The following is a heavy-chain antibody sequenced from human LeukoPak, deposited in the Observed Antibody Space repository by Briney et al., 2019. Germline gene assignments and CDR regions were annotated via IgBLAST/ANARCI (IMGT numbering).Heavy chain of an antibody. CDR1: GFTFSSYS. D-gene: IGHD4-23*01. V-gene: IGHV3-21*04. CDR2: ISSSSSYV. CDR3: ARLWGYGGNSEGLDH. J-gene: IGHJ4*02. Sequence: PGGSLRLSCAASGFTFSSYSMNWVRQAPGKGLEWVSSISSSSSYVYYADSVKGRFTISRDNAKNSLYLQMNSLRAEDTAVYYCARLWGYGGNSEGLDHWGQGTLVTVSS.